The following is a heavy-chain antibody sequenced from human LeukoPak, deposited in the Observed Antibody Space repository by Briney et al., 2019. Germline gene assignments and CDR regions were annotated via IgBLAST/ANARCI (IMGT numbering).Heavy chain of an antibody. D-gene: IGHD3-10*01. J-gene: IGHJ4*02. CDR1: GFTFSNYW. Sequence: GGSLRLSCAASGFTFSNYWMSWVRQAPGKGLEWVANIKQDGSEKYYVDSVKGRFTISRDNSKNTLYLQMNSLRAEDTAVYYCAKDSGSAYFDYWGQGTLVTVSS. V-gene: IGHV3-7*01. CDR3: AKDSGSAYFDY. CDR2: IKQDGSEK.